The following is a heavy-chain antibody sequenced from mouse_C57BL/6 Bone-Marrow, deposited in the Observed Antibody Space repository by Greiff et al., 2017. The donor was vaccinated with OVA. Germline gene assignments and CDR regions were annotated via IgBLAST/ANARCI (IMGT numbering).Heavy chain of an antibody. Sequence: QVQLQQSGAELARPGASVKLSCKASGYTFTSYGISWVKQRTGQGLEWIGEIYPRSGNTYYNEKFKGKATLTADKSSSTANMELRSLTSEDSAVYFCAREGGGNYGYAMDYWGQGTSVTVSS. CDR2: IYPRSGNT. CDR1: GYTFTSYG. J-gene: IGHJ4*01. V-gene: IGHV1-81*01. CDR3: AREGGGNYGYAMDY. D-gene: IGHD2-1*01.